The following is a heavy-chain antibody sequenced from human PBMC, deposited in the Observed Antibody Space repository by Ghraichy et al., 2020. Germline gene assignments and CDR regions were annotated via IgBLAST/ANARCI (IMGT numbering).Heavy chain of an antibody. V-gene: IGHV1-69*06. D-gene: IGHD2-15*01. CDR3: ARGPYCSGGSCYSGQSAFDI. CDR2: IIPIFGTA. J-gene: IGHJ3*02. CDR1: GGTFSSYA. Sequence: SVKVSCKASGGTFSSYAISWVRQAPGQGLEWMGGIIPIFGTANYAQKFQGRVTITADKSTSTAYMELSSLRSEDTAVYYCARGPYCSGGSCYSGQSAFDIWGQGTTVTVSS.